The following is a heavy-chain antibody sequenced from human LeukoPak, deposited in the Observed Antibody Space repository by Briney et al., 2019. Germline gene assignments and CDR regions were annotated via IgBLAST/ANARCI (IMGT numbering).Heavy chain of an antibody. Sequence: SQTLSLTCTVSGGSISSGGYSWSWIRQPPGKGLEWIGYIYYSAYTNSNPSLKSRVTISVDTSKNQFSLKLSSVTAADTAVYYCARHQSDYGDPSFDYGGQGTLVTVSS. V-gene: IGHV4-61*08. D-gene: IGHD4-17*01. J-gene: IGHJ4*02. CDR2: IYYSAYT. CDR1: GGSISSGGYS. CDR3: ARHQSDYGDPSFDY.